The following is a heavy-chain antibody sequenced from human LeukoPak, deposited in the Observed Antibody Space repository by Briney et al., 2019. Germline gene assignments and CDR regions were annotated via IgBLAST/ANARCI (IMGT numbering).Heavy chain of an antibody. CDR2: ISSSSSYI. J-gene: IGHJ5*02. CDR3: ARDVGIGEVHWFDP. Sequence: PGGSLRLSCAASGFTFSSYSMNWVRQAPGTGLEWVSSISSSSSYIYYADSVKGRFTISRDNAKNSLYLQMNSLRAEDTAVYYCARDVGIGEVHWFDPWGQGTLVTVSS. D-gene: IGHD3-10*01. V-gene: IGHV3-21*01. CDR1: GFTFSSYS.